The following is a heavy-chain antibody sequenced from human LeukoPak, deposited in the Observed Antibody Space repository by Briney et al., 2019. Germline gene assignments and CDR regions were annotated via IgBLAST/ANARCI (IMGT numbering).Heavy chain of an antibody. CDR2: ISYDGSNK. V-gene: IGHV3-30-3*01. CDR1: GFTFSSYA. J-gene: IGHJ6*03. CDR3: ARDRGAARPNYYYYMDV. D-gene: IGHD6-6*01. Sequence: GGSLRLSCAASGFTFSSYAMHWVRQAPGKGLEWVAVISYDGSNKYYADSVKGRFTISRDNSKNTLYLQMNSLRAEDTAVYCCARDRGAARPNYYYYMDVWGKGTTVTVSS.